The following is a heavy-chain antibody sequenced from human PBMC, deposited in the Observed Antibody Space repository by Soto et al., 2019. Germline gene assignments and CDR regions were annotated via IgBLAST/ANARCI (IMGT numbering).Heavy chain of an antibody. CDR2: IIPNSGVA. J-gene: IGHJ3*02. CDR1: GYTFTGYY. V-gene: IGHV1-2*02. D-gene: IGHD3-16*01. CDR3: TIIRPAAFDI. Sequence: ASVKVSCKASGYTFTGYYMHWVRQAPGQGLEWMGRIIPNSGVANYAQKFQGRVTMTADKSTSTAYMELSSLRSEDTAVYYCTIIRPAAFDIWGQGTMVTVSS.